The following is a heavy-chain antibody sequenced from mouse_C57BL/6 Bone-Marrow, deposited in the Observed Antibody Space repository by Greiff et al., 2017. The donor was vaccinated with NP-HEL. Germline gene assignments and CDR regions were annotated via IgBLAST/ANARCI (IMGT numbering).Heavy chain of an antibody. CDR2: INPSTGGT. Sequence: DVQLQESGPELVKPGASVKISCKASGYSFTGYYMNWVKQSPEKSLEWIGEINPSTGGTTYNQKFKAKATLTVDKSSSTAYMQLKSLTSEDSAVYYCASSYAMDYWGQGTSVTVSS. CDR3: ASSYAMDY. V-gene: IGHV1-42*01. CDR1: GYSFTGYY. J-gene: IGHJ4*01.